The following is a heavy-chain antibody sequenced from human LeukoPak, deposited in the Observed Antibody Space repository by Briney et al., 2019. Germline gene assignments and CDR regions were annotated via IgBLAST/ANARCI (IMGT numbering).Heavy chain of an antibody. D-gene: IGHD5-12*01. J-gene: IGHJ4*02. Sequence: GGSLRLSCAASGFTFSSYAMSWVRQAPGKGLELISSISYSGSSTYYADSVNGRFTISKDNSKNTLYLQMNSLCAEDTAVYNSAQDGPGLDIVATLDYWGQGKLVTVSS. CDR2: ISYSGSST. V-gene: IGHV3-23*01. CDR3: AQDGPGLDIVATLDY. CDR1: GFTFSSYA.